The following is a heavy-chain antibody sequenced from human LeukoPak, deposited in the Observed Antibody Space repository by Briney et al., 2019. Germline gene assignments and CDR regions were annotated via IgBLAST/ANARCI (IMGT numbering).Heavy chain of an antibody. CDR1: GFTFSSYA. Sequence: GGSLRLSCAASGFTFSSYAMSWVRQAPGKGLEWVSAISGSGGGTYYADSVKGRFTISRDNSKNTLYLQMNSLRAEDTAVYYCAKASPYDSSGYYRYYYYYGMDVWGQGTTVTVSS. J-gene: IGHJ6*02. CDR2: ISGSGGGT. CDR3: AKASPYDSSGYYRYYYYYGMDV. D-gene: IGHD3-22*01. V-gene: IGHV3-23*01.